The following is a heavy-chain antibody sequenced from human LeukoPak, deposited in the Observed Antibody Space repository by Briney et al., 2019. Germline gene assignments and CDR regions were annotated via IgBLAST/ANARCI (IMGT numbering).Heavy chain of an antibody. CDR1: GYTFTGYY. V-gene: IGHV1-2*02. Sequence: ASVKVSCKASGYTFTGYYMHWVRQAPGQGLEWMGWINPNSGGTNYAQKFQGRVTMTRDTSISTAYMELSRLRSDDTAVYYCAKIAAACTSFDYWVQGTLVTVSS. D-gene: IGHD6-13*01. J-gene: IGHJ4*02. CDR3: AKIAAACTSFDY. CDR2: INPNSGGT.